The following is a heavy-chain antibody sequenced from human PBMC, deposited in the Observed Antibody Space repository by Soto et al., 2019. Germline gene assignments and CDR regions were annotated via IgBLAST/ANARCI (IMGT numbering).Heavy chain of an antibody. Sequence: GGSLRLSCAASGFTFSSYGMHWVRQAPGKGLEWVAVIWYDGSNKYYADSVKGRFTISRDNSKNTLYLQMNSLRAEDTAVYYCARDWAGGSGWYLDVWGQGTTVTVSS. V-gene: IGHV3-33*01. CDR2: IWYDGSNK. CDR3: ARDWAGGSGWYLDV. D-gene: IGHD6-19*01. CDR1: GFTFSSYG. J-gene: IGHJ6*02.